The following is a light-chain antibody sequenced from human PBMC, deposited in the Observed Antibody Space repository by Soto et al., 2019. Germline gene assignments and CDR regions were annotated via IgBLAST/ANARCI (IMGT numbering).Light chain of an antibody. J-gene: IGKJ1*01. CDR1: QSLSASY. Sequence: EIVLTQSPGTLSLSPGERATLFCRASQSLSASYLAWYQQKPGQAPRLLISGASNRATGIPARFSGSGSGTDLTITISSLEPEDFEVYYCQRRSNWPPTFGQGTKVDIK. V-gene: IGKV3-11*01. CDR2: GAS. CDR3: QRRSNWPPT.